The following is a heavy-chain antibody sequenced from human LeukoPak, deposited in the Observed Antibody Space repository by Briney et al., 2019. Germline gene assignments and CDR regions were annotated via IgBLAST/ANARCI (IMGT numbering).Heavy chain of an antibody. CDR1: GFTFSSYE. J-gene: IGHJ5*02. Sequence: GGSLRLSCAAYGFTFSSYEMNWVRQAPGKGLEWISYISVSGSTIYYADSVKGRFTISRDNAKNSLYLQMNSLRAEDTAVYYCARDQYGAYCGGDCYSVWFDPWGQGTLVTVSS. D-gene: IGHD2-21*02. CDR3: ARDQYGAYCGGDCYSVWFDP. CDR2: ISVSGSTI. V-gene: IGHV3-48*03.